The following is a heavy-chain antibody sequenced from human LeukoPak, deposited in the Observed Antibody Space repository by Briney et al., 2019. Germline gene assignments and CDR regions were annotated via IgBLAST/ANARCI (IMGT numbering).Heavy chain of an antibody. CDR1: GGSMSYHY. D-gene: IGHD1-26*01. CDR2: IYYSGTT. CDR3: ARHKSGGSSLLDS. V-gene: IGHV4-59*08. Sequence: SETLSLTCTVSGGSMSYHYWSWIRQSPGMGLEWIGFIYYSGTTNYNPSLKSRVTISIDTSKNQFSLKLSSVTAADTAVYYCARHKSGGSSLLDSWGQGTLVTVSS. J-gene: IGHJ4*02.